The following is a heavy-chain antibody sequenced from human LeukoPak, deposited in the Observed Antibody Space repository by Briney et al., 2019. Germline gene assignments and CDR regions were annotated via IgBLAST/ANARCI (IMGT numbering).Heavy chain of an antibody. J-gene: IGHJ3*02. D-gene: IGHD6-13*01. V-gene: IGHV4-34*01. Sequence: SETLSLTCAVYGGSFSGYYWSWIRQPPGKGLEWIGEINHSGSTNYNPSLKSRVTISVDTSKNQFSLKLSSVTAADTAVYYCARVSSSWLNAFDIWGQGQWSQSLQ. CDR2: INHSGST. CDR3: ARVSSSWLNAFDI. CDR1: GGSFSGYY.